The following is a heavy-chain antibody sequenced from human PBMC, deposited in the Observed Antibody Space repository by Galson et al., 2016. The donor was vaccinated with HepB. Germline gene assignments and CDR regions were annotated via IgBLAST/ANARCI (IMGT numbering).Heavy chain of an antibody. CDR1: GYTFTNYW. D-gene: IGHD3-22*01. J-gene: IGHJ4*02. V-gene: IGHV5-51*01. Sequence: QSGAEVKKPGESLKISCRGSGYTFTNYWIGWVRQMPGKRLEWMGNIYPHDSDTRYSPTFQGQVTMSADKSINTAYLQWSSLKASDNAMYFCARVSPEFYYNSSGYVEYWGQGTLVTVSS. CDR2: IYPHDSDT. CDR3: ARVSPEFYYNSSGYVEY.